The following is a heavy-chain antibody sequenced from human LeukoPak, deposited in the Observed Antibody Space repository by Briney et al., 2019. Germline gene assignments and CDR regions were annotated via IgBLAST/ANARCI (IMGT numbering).Heavy chain of an antibody. V-gene: IGHV3-48*03. CDR3: ARDAYPAVGAKDY. Sequence: PGGSLRLSCAASGFTFSNYEMNWVRQAPGKGLEWVSYISSDGITIYYADSVKGRFTISRDNAKNSLYLQMNSLRAEDTAVYYCARDAYPAVGAKDYWGQGTLVTVSS. D-gene: IGHD1-26*01. CDR2: ISSDGITI. CDR1: GFTFSNYE. J-gene: IGHJ4*02.